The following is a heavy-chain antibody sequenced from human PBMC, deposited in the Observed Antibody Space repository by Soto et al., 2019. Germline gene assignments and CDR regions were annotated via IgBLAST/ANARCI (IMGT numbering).Heavy chain of an antibody. D-gene: IGHD3-10*01. J-gene: IGHJ6*02. V-gene: IGHV1-24*01. CDR3: ATDPVRGNGMDV. Sequence: ASVKVSFKVSGYTLTELSMHWVRQAPGKGLEWMGGFDPEDGETIYAQKFQGRVTMTEDTSTDTAYMELSSLRSEDTAVYYCATDPVRGNGMDVWGQGTTVTVSS. CDR2: FDPEDGET. CDR1: GYTLTELS.